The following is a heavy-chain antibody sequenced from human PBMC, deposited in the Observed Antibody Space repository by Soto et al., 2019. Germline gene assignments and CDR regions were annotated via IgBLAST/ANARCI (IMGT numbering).Heavy chain of an antibody. CDR2: INHSGST. J-gene: IGHJ4*02. V-gene: IGHV4-34*01. Sequence: QVQLQQWGAGLLKPSETLSLTCAVYGGSFSGYYWSWIRQPPGKGLEWIGEINHSGSTNYNPSRTSRXXIXVXXSKNHFSLKLSSVTAADTAVYYCATRGRYSYGSDYWGQGTLVTVSS. CDR1: GGSFSGYY. CDR3: ATRGRYSYGSDY. D-gene: IGHD5-18*01.